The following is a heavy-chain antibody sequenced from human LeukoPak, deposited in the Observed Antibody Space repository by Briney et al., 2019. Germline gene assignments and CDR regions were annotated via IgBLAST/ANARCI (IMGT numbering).Heavy chain of an antibody. D-gene: IGHD7-27*01. J-gene: IGHJ4*02. CDR3: AVYNWGFDW. CDR1: GFTFSSYG. CDR2: TNGDGAST. V-gene: IGHV3-23*01. Sequence: GGSLRLSCAASGFTFSSYGMSWVRQAPGQGLEWVSATNGDGASTYYADSVKGRFTISRDNSKNMLYLQMNSLTVEDTAVYYCAVYNWGFDWWGQGTLVTVSS.